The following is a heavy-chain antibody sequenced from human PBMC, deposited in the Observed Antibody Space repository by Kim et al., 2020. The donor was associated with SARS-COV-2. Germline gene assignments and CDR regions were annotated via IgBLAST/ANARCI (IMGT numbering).Heavy chain of an antibody. D-gene: IGHD2-8*01. V-gene: IGHV4-4*02. J-gene: IGHJ4*02. Sequence: SSNYNPALKIRVTISVDKSKNQFSLKLSSVTAADTAVYYCARGGTYGFDYWGQGTLVTVSS. CDR3: ARGGTYGFDY. CDR2: SS.